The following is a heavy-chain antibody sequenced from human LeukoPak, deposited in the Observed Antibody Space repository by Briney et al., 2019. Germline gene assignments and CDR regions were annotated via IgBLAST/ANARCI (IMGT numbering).Heavy chain of an antibody. D-gene: IGHD1-26*01. CDR1: GFTVSSNY. CDR3: ARDYFRSGSYSATDAFDI. CDR2: IYSGGST. V-gene: IGHV3-66*01. Sequence: PGGSLRLSCAASGFTVSSNYMSWVRQAPGKGLEWVSVIYSGGSTYYADSVKGRFTISRDNSKNTLYLQMNSLRAEDTAVYYCARDYFRSGSYSATDAFDIWGQGTMVTVSS. J-gene: IGHJ3*02.